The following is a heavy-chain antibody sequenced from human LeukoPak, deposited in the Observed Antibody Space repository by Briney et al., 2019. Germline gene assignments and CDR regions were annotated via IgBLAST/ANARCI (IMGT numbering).Heavy chain of an antibody. J-gene: IGHJ5*02. CDR2: IYPGDSDT. D-gene: IGHD6-6*01. V-gene: IGHV5-51*01. CDR1: GYSFTSYW. CDR3: ARHPKEVAAPRAPGDWFDP. Sequence: GESLKISCKGSGYSFTSYWIGWVRQMPGKGLEWMGIIYPGDSDTRYSPSFQGQVTISADKSISTAYLQWSSLKASDTAMYYCARHPKEVAAPRAPGDWFDPWGQGTLVTVSS.